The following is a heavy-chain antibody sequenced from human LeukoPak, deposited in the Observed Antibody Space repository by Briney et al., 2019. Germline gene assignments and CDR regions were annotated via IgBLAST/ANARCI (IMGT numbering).Heavy chain of an antibody. J-gene: IGHJ4*02. CDR3: ARVEAYCSGGSCYTYYFDY. CDR2: ISSNGGST. V-gene: IGHV3-64*01. D-gene: IGHD2-15*01. Sequence: GGSLRLSCAASGFTFSSYAMHWVRQAPGKGLEYVSAISSNGGSTYYANSVKGRFTISRDNSKNTLYLQMGSLRAEDMAVYYCARVEAYCSGGSCYTYYFDYWGQGTLVTVSS. CDR1: GFTFSSYA.